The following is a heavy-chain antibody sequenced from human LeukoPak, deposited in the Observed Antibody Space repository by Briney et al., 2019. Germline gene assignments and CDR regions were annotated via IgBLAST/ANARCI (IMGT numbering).Heavy chain of an antibody. CDR3: ARGPYYDILTGYYPIDY. Sequence: ASVKVSCKASGYTFTSYDINWVRQATGQGLEWMGWQNPNSGNTGYAQKFQGRVTMTRNTSISTAYMELSSLRSEDTAVYYCARGPYYDILTGYYPIDYWGQGTLVTVSS. D-gene: IGHD3-9*01. CDR2: QNPNSGNT. CDR1: GYTFTSYD. V-gene: IGHV1-8*01. J-gene: IGHJ4*02.